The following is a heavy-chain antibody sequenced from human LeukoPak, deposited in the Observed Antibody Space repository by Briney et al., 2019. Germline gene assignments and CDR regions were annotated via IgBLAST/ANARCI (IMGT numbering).Heavy chain of an antibody. CDR2: ISGSGGSA. CDR1: GFTFSSYA. D-gene: IGHD3-22*01. Sequence: PGGSLRLSCAASGFTFSSYAMSWVRQAPGKGLEWVSAISGSGGSAYYADSVKGRFTISRDNSKNTLYLQMNSLRAEDTAVYYCAKDQRYYYDSSGSGKSDYWGQGTLVTVSS. J-gene: IGHJ4*02. CDR3: AKDQRYYYDSSGSGKSDY. V-gene: IGHV3-23*01.